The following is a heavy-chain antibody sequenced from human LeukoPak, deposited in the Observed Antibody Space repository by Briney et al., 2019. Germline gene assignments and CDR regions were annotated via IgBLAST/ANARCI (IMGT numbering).Heavy chain of an antibody. CDR3: ASGYSYGYGIAFDI. V-gene: IGHV4-38-2*02. J-gene: IGHJ4*02. CDR1: GYSISSGYY. D-gene: IGHD5-18*01. CDR2: IYHSGST. Sequence: SETMSLTCTVSGYSISSGYYWGWIRQPPGKGLEWIGSIYHSGSTYYNPSLKSRVTISVGTSKNHFSLKLSSVTAADTAVYYCASGYSYGYGIAFDIWGQGTLVTVSS.